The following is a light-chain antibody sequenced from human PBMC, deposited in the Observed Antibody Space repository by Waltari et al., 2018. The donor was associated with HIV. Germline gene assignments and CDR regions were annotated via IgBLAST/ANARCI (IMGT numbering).Light chain of an antibody. V-gene: IGLV3-1*01. CDR3: QAWDSSTGLYV. CDR1: KLGDKY. CDR2: QDS. Sequence: SYELTQPPSVSVSPGQTASIPCPGDKLGDKYACWYQQKPGQSPVLVIYQDSKRPSGIPERFSGSNSGNTATLTISGTQAMDEADYYCQAWDSSTGLYVFGTGTKVTVL. J-gene: IGLJ1*01.